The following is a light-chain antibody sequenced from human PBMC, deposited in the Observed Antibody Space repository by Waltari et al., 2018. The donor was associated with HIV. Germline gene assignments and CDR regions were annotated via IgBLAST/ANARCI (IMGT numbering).Light chain of an antibody. Sequence: QSALTQPASVSGSPGQSITISCTGTSSDVGGYNYVSWYQRQPGKAPKLMIYDVNNLPSGVSNRFSGSKSGNTASLTISGLQAEDEADYYCSSYTSSSTRVFGGGTKVTVL. CDR1: SSDVGGYNY. V-gene: IGLV2-14*03. CDR2: DVN. CDR3: SSYTSSSTRV. J-gene: IGLJ3*02.